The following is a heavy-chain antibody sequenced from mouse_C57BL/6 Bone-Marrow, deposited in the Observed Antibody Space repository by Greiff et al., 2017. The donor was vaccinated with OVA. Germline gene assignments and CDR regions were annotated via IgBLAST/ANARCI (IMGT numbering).Heavy chain of an antibody. CDR3: ARGDYDYDGY. D-gene: IGHD2-4*01. Sequence: EVQLQESGPGLVKPSQSLSLTCSVTGYSITSGYYWNWIRQFPGNKLEWMGYISYDGSNNYNPSLKNRISITRDTSKNQFFLKLNSVTTEDTATYYCARGDYDYDGYWGQGTTLTVSS. CDR2: ISYDGSN. V-gene: IGHV3-6*01. CDR1: GYSITSGYY. J-gene: IGHJ2*01.